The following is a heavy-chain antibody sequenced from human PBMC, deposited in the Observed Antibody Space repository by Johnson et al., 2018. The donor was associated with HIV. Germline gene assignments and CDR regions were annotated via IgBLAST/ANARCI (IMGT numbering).Heavy chain of an antibody. D-gene: IGHD1-26*01. CDR1: GFTFSSYD. V-gene: IGHV3-13*01. Sequence: VQLVESGGGLVQPGGSLRLSCAASGFTFSSYDMHWVRQATGKGLEWVSAIGTAGDTYYPGSVKGRFTISRDNAKNSLYLQMNSLRAEDTAVYYCARSWELGETAFDIWGQGTMVTVSS. J-gene: IGHJ3*02. CDR2: IGTAGDT. CDR3: ARSWELGETAFDI.